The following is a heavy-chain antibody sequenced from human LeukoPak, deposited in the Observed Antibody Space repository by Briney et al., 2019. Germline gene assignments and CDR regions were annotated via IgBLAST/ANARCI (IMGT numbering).Heavy chain of an antibody. V-gene: IGHV3-7*01. Sequence: PGGSLRLSCAASGFTFSSYWMSWVRQAPGKGLEWVANIKQDGSEKYYVDSVKGRFTISRDNAKNSLYLQMNSLRAEDTAVYYCARDNRRRITMPGAAFDIWGQGTMVTVSS. CDR3: ARDNRRRITMPGAAFDI. D-gene: IGHD3-10*01. CDR1: GFTFSSYW. J-gene: IGHJ3*02. CDR2: IKQDGSEK.